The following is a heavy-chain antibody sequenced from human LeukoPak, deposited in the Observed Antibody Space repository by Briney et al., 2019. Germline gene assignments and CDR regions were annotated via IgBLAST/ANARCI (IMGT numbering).Heavy chain of an antibody. J-gene: IGHJ4*02. V-gene: IGHV3-48*03. CDR3: VRDGYPIHLDY. CDR1: GFTFSSYD. D-gene: IGHD5-12*01. Sequence: GGSLRLSCAASGFTFSSYDMSWVRQAPGKGLEWPSYISSGGSHPSYADSVKGRFTISRDNTKNSLYLQMNSLTAEDTALYYCVRDGYPIHLDYWGLGTVVTVSS. CDR2: ISSGGSHP.